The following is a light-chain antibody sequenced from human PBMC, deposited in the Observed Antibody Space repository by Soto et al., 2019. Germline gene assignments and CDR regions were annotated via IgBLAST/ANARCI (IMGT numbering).Light chain of an antibody. J-gene: IGKJ5*01. CDR2: GAS. V-gene: IGKV3-20*01. CDR3: QQYGSSPLIT. Sequence: EIVLTQSPGTLSLSPGERATLSCRASQSVSITYLAWYQQKPGQAPRLLIYGASSRANGIPVRFSGSGSGTDFTLTISRLEPEDFLVYYCQQYGSSPLITFGQGTRLDIK. CDR1: QSVSITY.